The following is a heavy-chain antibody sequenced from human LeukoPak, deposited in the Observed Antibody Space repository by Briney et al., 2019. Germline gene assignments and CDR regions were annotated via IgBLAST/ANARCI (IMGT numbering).Heavy chain of an antibody. V-gene: IGHV4-39*01. CDR1: GGSISSSSYY. J-gene: IGHJ4*02. CDR2: IYYSGGT. D-gene: IGHD1-1*01. CDR3: ARLWNWTFYFDY. Sequence: SETLSLTCTVSGGSISSSSYYWGWIRQPPGKGLEWIGNIYYSGGTFCNPSLKSRVTISVDTSKNQFSLKLSSVTAADTAVYYCARLWNWTFYFDYWGQGTLVTVSS.